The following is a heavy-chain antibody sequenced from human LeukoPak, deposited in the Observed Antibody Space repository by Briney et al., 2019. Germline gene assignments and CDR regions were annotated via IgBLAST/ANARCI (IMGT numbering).Heavy chain of an antibody. Sequence: PGGSLRLSCAASGFTVSSNYMSWVRQAPGKGLEWASVIYSGGSTYYADSVKGRFTIPRDNSKNTLYLQMNSLRAEDTAVYYCARDFGSGSYRSDYYYGMDVWGQGTTVTVSS. CDR1: GFTVSSNY. V-gene: IGHV3-66*01. CDR3: ARDFGSGSYRSDYYYGMDV. D-gene: IGHD3-10*01. CDR2: IYSGGST. J-gene: IGHJ6*02.